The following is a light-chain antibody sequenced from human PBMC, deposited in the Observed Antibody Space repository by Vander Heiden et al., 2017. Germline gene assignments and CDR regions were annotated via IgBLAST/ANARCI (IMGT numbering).Light chain of an antibody. CDR2: GAS. CDR3: QRYNNWLGT. V-gene: IGKV3-15*01. CDR1: QSVSSN. J-gene: IGKJ1*01. Sequence: EIVMTPSPATLSVSPGERATLSCRASQSVSSNLAWYQQKPGQAPRLLIYGASTRATGIPARFSGSGSGTEFTLTISSLQSEDFAVYYCQRYNNWLGTFGQGTKVEIK.